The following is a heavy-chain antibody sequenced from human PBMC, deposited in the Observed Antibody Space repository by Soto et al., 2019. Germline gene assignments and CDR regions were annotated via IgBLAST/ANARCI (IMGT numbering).Heavy chain of an antibody. J-gene: IGHJ6*02. CDR2: IRIDGSNI. D-gene: IGHD6-6*01. CDR3: ARPEYSSSSYGMDV. Sequence: VGSLRLSCAVSEIIFSGYGMHWVRQAPGKGLEWVSVIRIDGSNIHYADSVRGRFTISRDNAKNTLYLQMNSLRDEDTAVYYCARPEYSSSSYGMDVWGQGTTVTVSS. V-gene: IGHV3-33*01. CDR1: EIIFSGYG.